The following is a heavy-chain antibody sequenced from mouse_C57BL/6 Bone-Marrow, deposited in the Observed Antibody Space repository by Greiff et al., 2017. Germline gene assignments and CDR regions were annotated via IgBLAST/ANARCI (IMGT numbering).Heavy chain of an antibody. J-gene: IGHJ4*01. D-gene: IGHD1-1*01. CDR3: AREFYYGSSYAMDY. CDR1: GYTFTDYN. CDR2: INPNNGGT. V-gene: IGHV1-18*01. Sequence: EVQLVESGPELVKPGASVKIPCKASGYTFTDYNMDWVKQSHGKSLEWIGDINPNNGGTIYNQKFKGKATLTVDKSSSTAYMELRSLTSEDTAVYYCAREFYYGSSYAMDYWGQGTSVTVSS.